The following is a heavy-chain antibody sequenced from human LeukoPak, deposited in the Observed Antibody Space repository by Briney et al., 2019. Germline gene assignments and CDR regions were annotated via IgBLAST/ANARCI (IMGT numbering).Heavy chain of an antibody. CDR2: IYYSGST. Sequence: SETLSLTCTVSRGSISSYYWSWIRQPPGKGLEWIGYIYYSGSTNYNPSLKSRVTISVDTSKSQFSLKLSSVTAEDSAVYYCAKFKSGGFSYFDSWGQGTLVAVSS. CDR3: AKFKSGGFSYFDS. CDR1: RGSISSYY. D-gene: IGHD3-3*01. J-gene: IGHJ4*02. V-gene: IGHV4-59*01.